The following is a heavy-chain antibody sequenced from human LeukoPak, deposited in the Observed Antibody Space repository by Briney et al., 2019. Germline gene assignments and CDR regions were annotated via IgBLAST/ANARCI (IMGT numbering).Heavy chain of an antibody. D-gene: IGHD1-26*01. CDR2: IDKKDNFYAT. V-gene: IGHV3-73*01. Sequence: GGSLRLSCAASGFTFTNAWMSWVRQAPGKGLEWVGHIDKKDNFYATTSAASVTGRFTISRDDSKNTAYLQMNSLKTEDTALYYCTRDSGTYNWLDPWGQGTLVTVSS. J-gene: IGHJ5*02. CDR1: GFTFTNAW. CDR3: TRDSGTYNWLDP.